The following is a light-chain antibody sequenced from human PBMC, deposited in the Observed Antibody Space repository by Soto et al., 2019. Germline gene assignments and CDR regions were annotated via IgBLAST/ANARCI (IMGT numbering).Light chain of an antibody. CDR1: ARDIGCYTF. CDR3: CAPGGTRPYV. Sequence: QSALTQPPSASGSPGQSVAISCTGTARDIGCYTFVSWYQHHPGKAPKLLIYDVNKRPSGVPDRFSGSKTANTASLTVSGLQAEDEDYYYCCAPGGTRPYVFGTGTKVTVL. V-gene: IGLV2-8*01. CDR2: DVN. J-gene: IGLJ1*01.